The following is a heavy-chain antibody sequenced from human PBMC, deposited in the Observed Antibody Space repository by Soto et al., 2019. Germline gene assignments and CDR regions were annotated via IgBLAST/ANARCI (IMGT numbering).Heavy chain of an antibody. CDR3: AAPSNWNYSSSAFDI. CDR1: GFTFTSSA. D-gene: IGHD1-7*01. CDR2: IVVGSGNT. V-gene: IGHV1-58*02. Sequence: SVKVSCKASGFTFTSSAMQWVRQARRQRLEWIGWIVVGSGNTNYAQKFQERVTITRDMSTSTAYMELSSLRSEDTAVYYCAAPSNWNYSSSAFDIWGQGTMVTVSS. J-gene: IGHJ3*02.